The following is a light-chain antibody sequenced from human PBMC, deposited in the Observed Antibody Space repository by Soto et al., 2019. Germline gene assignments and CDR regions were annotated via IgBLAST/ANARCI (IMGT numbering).Light chain of an antibody. CDR1: QSVTSNY. Sequence: EIVLTQSPGTLSLSPGERATLSCRVSQSVTSNYLAWYSQKPGQAPRLLIYGASSRVTGIPDRFSGSGSGTDFTLTISRLEPEDFAMYYCQQYDSSPSTFCQGTRLEIK. CDR2: GAS. J-gene: IGKJ5*01. CDR3: QQYDSSPST. V-gene: IGKV3-20*01.